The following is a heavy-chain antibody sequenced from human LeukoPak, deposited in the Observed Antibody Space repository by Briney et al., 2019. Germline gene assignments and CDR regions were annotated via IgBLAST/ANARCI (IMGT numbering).Heavy chain of an antibody. Sequence: ASVKVSCKASGYTFTGYYMHWVRQAPGQGLEWMGWISPNSGGTNYAQKFQGRVTMTRDTSISTAYMELSRLRSDDTAVYYCAREDTAMVMVWFDPWGQGTLVTVSS. CDR3: AREDTAMVMVWFDP. CDR1: GYTFTGYY. V-gene: IGHV1-2*02. J-gene: IGHJ5*02. CDR2: ISPNSGGT. D-gene: IGHD5-18*01.